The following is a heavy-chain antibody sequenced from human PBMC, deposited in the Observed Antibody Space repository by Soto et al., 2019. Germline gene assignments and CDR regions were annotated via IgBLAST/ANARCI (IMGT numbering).Heavy chain of an antibody. CDR2: IYYSGST. V-gene: IGHV4-31*03. CDR3: ARGSCSGGSCYSKDY. J-gene: IGHJ4*02. D-gene: IGHD2-15*01. Sequence: SETLSLTCTVSGGSISSVGYYWSWIRQHPGKGLEWIGYIYYSGSTYYNPSLKSRVTISVDTSKNQFSLKLSSVTAADTAVYYCARGSCSGGSCYSKDYWGQGTLVTVSS. CDR1: GGSISSVGYY.